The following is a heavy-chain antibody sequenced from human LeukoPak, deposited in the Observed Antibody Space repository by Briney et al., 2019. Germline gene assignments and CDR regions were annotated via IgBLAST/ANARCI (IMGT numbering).Heavy chain of an antibody. V-gene: IGHV1-46*01. D-gene: IGHD3-22*01. J-gene: IGHJ4*02. CDR1: GYTFTSYY. CDR2: INPSGGST. Sequence: ASVKVSCKASGYTFTSYYMHWVRQAPGQGLEWMGIINPSGGSTSYAQKFQGRVTMTRDTSTSTAYMELSSLRSEDTAVYYCARGFELYDSSGYPFDYWGQGTLVTVSS. CDR3: ARGFELYDSSGYPFDY.